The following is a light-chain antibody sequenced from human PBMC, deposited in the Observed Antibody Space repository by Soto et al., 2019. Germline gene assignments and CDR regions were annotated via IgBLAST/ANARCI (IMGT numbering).Light chain of an antibody. V-gene: IGKV3-11*01. CDR1: QSVSSY. J-gene: IGKJ5*01. Sequence: EIVLTQSPGTLSLSPGERATLSGRASQSVSSYLAWYQQKPGQAPRLLIYDASNRATGIPARFSGSGSGTDFTLTIRSLEPEDFAVYYCQQRSNWITFGQGTRREIK. CDR3: QQRSNWIT. CDR2: DAS.